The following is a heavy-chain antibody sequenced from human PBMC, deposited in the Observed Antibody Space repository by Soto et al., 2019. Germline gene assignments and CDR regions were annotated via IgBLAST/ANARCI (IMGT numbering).Heavy chain of an antibody. CDR1: GFTFSSYG. CDR3: AKARQWLDIFDY. Sequence: QVQLVESGGGVVQPGRSLRLSCAASGFTFSSYGMHWVRQAPGKGLEWVAVISYDGSNKYYADSVKGRFTISRDNSKNTLYLQMNSLRAEDTAVYYCAKARQWLDIFDYWGQGTLVTVSS. D-gene: IGHD6-19*01. CDR2: ISYDGSNK. J-gene: IGHJ4*02. V-gene: IGHV3-30*18.